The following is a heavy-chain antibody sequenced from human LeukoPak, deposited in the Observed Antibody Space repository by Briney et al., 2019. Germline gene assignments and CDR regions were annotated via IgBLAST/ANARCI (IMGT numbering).Heavy chain of an antibody. J-gene: IGHJ4*02. CDR1: GYSFTNYD. CDR3: ARGGSYIDY. CDR2: MNANSGHT. V-gene: IGHV1-8*01. Sequence: ASVKVSCKASGYSFTNYDINWVRQAPGQGLEWMGWMNANSGHTGYAQMFQGRVTMTRNTSTNTAYMGLSSLRSDDTAVYYCARGGSYIDYWGQGTLITVSS. D-gene: IGHD1-26*01.